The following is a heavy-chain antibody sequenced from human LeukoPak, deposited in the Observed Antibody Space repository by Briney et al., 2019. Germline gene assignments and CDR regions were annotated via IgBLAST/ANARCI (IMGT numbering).Heavy chain of an antibody. J-gene: IGHJ4*02. CDR2: IKQDGSEK. Sequence: GGSLRLSCVASGLTFADAWMNWVRQAPGKGLEWVANIKQDGSEKYYVDSVKGRFTISRDNAKNSLYLQMNSLRAEDTAVYYCARDDCTNGVCPDYWGQGTLVTVSS. CDR1: GLTFADAW. V-gene: IGHV3-7*03. D-gene: IGHD2-8*01. CDR3: ARDDCTNGVCPDY.